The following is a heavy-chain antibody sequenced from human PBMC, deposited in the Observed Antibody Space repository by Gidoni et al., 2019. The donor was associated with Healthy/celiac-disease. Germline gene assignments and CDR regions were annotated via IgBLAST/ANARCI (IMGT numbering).Heavy chain of an antibody. V-gene: IGHV4-31*03. CDR3: ARSGGYSGSYYDY. CDR1: GGSISNGGYY. D-gene: IGHD1-26*01. Sequence: QVQLQESGPGLVKPSQTLSLTCTVSGGSISNGGYYWSWIRQHPGKGLEWIGYIYYSGSTYYNPSLKSRVTISVDTSKNQFSLKLSSVTAADTAVYYCARSGGYSGSYYDYWGQGTLVTVSS. J-gene: IGHJ4*02. CDR2: IYYSGST.